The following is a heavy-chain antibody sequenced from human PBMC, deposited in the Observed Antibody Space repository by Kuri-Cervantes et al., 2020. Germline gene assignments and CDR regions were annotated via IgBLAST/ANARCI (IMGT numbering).Heavy chain of an antibody. D-gene: IGHD5-18*01. CDR3: ARDLDTAMSPGVEGGY. J-gene: IGHJ4*02. V-gene: IGHV3-21*01. CDR2: ISSSSSYI. Sequence: LSLTCAASGFTFSSHSMNWVRQAPGKGLEWVSSISSSSSYIYYADSVKGRFTISRDNAKNPLYLQMNSLRAEDTAVYYCARDLDTAMSPGVEGGYWGQGTLVTVSS. CDR1: GFTFSSHS.